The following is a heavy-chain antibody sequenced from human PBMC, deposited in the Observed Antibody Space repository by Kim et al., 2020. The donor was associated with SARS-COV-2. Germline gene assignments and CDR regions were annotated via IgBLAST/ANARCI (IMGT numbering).Heavy chain of an antibody. CDR3: AKGDRIFDF. CDR2: VNT. J-gene: IGHJ3*01. Sequence: VNTYYADSGGGRFTVARDNSKNALFLQMNSLRTDDTAVYYCAKGDRIFDFCGQGTMVTVSS. V-gene: IGHV3-23*01.